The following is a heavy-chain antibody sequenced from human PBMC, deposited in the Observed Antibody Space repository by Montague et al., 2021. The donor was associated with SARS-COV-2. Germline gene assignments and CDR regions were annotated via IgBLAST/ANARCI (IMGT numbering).Heavy chain of an antibody. CDR3: ARAQNTCFIANCVNYFEV. V-gene: IGHV4-59*01. J-gene: IGHJ4*02. CDR2: VHYTGST. D-gene: IGHD1-1*01. Sequence: SETLSLTCEVSGDSISSYYWSWFRQSPGKGLEWIVYVHYTGSTKYTPSPKTRLTLSLDTPKNHFSLKLRSVTAADTAIYYCARAQNTCFIANCVNYFEVWGLGALVTVSS. CDR1: GDSISSYY.